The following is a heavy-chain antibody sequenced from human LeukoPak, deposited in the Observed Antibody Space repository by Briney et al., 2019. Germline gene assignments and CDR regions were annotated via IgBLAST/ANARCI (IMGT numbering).Heavy chain of an antibody. CDR2: ITSSGAAT. V-gene: IGHV3-23*01. J-gene: IGHJ4*02. D-gene: IGHD3-10*01. CDR1: GFTFSSYA. CDR3: ANLITMVRGVIIDY. Sequence: GGSLRLSCAASGFTFSSYAMSWVRQAPGKGLEWVSSITSSGAATYYADSVKGRFTISRDNSKNTLYLQMNSLRAEDTAVYYCANLITMVRGVIIDYWGQGTLVTVSS.